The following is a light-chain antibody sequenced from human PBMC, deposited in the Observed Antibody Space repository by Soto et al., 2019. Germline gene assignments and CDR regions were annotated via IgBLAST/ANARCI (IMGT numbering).Light chain of an antibody. CDR3: QQYDDRPLT. CDR2: TAS. J-gene: IGKJ4*01. CDR1: QDISDS. V-gene: IGKV1-33*01. Sequence: DIQMTQSPSSLSASVGDRVTITCQASQDISDSLNWYQQKPGKAPKLVIYTASNLETGVPSRFSGSGSGTHFAFTISSLQPEDIATYYCQQYDDRPLTFGGGTKVDI.